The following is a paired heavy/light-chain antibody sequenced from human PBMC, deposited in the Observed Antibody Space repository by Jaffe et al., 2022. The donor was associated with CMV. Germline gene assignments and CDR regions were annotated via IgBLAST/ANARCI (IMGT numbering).Light chain of an antibody. CDR1: QSISSW. J-gene: IGKJ3*01. Sequence: DIQMTQSPSTLSASVGDRVTITCRASQSISSWLAWYQQKPGKAPKLLIYKASSLESGVPSRFSGSGSGTEFTLTISSLQPDDFATYYCQQYNSYSFTFGPGTKVDIK. V-gene: IGKV1-5*03. CDR3: QQYNSYSFT. CDR2: KAS.
Heavy chain of an antibody. D-gene: IGHD3-9*01. CDR3: ARVAPYYDILTGYSSLGYFDY. J-gene: IGHJ4*02. CDR1: GFTFSSYW. Sequence: EVQLVESGGGLVQPGGSLRLSCAASGFTFSSYWMSWVRQAPGKGLEWVANIKQDGSEKYYVDSVKGRFTISRDNAKNSLYLQMNSLRAEDTAVYYCARVAPYYDILTGYSSLGYFDYWGQGTLVTVSS. CDR2: IKQDGSEK. V-gene: IGHV3-7*01.